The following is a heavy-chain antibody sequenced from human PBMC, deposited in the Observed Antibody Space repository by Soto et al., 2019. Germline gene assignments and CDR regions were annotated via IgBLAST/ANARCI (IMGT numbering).Heavy chain of an antibody. Sequence: SETLSLTCAVSGYSISNGYYWGWIRQPPGKGLEWIGSIYHSGRTYYNPSLKSRVTISVDTSKNQFSLKLSSVTAADTAVHYCARAIYYYDSNDYTWHFDSWGQGTLVTVSS. D-gene: IGHD3-22*01. CDR2: IYHSGRT. J-gene: IGHJ4*02. CDR3: ARAIYYYDSNDYTWHFDS. CDR1: GYSISNGYY. V-gene: IGHV4-38-2*01.